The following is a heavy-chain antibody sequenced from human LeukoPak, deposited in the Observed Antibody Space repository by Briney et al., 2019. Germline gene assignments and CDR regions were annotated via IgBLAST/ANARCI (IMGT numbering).Heavy chain of an antibody. D-gene: IGHD6-19*01. CDR2: TYYRSKWYS. V-gene: IGHV6-1*01. Sequence: SQTLSLTCAISGDSVSSKNGAWNWIRQSPSRGLEWLGRTYYRSKWYSDYAVSVQGRITISPDTSKNQFSLQLYSVTPEDAAVYYCARDVGTSGWYMFDYWGPGTQVTVSS. J-gene: IGHJ4*02. CDR1: GDSVSSKNGA. CDR3: ARDVGTSGWYMFDY.